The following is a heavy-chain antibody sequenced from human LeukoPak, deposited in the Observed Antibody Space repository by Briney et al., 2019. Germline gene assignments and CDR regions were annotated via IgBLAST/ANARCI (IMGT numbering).Heavy chain of an antibody. J-gene: IGHJ3*02. Sequence: PGGSLRLSCAASGFTFSSYSMNWVRQAPGKGLEWVSYISSSSSTIYYADSVKGRFTISRDKAKNSLYLQMNSLRAEDTAEYYCARDPDIVVVPAAMGAFDIWGQGTMVTVSS. CDR1: GFTFSSYS. D-gene: IGHD2-2*01. CDR2: ISSSSSTI. V-gene: IGHV3-48*01. CDR3: ARDPDIVVVPAAMGAFDI.